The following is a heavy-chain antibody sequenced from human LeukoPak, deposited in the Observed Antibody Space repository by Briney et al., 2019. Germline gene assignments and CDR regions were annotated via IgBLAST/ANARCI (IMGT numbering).Heavy chain of an antibody. CDR2: IDPSDSYT. CDR3: ATTNYDILTGLHNGDAFDI. CDR1: GYSFTSYW. Sequence: RGESLKISCQGSGYSFTSYWISWVRQLPGKGLEWMGRIDPSDSYTNYSPSFQGHVTISSDKSISTAYLQWSSLKASDTAMYYCATTNYDILTGLHNGDAFDIWGQGTKVTVSS. V-gene: IGHV5-10-1*01. D-gene: IGHD3-9*01. J-gene: IGHJ3*02.